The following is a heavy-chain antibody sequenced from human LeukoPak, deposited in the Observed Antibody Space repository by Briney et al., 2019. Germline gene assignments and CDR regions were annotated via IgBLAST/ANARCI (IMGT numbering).Heavy chain of an antibody. CDR1: GFTFSSYS. V-gene: IGHV3-21*01. J-gene: IGHJ5*02. D-gene: IGHD3-9*01. Sequence: GGSLRLSCAASGFTFSSYSMTWVRQAPGKGLEWVSSISSSSSYIYYADSVKGRFTISRDNAKNSLYLQMNSLRAEDTAVYYCARGLHDILTGYYKDNWFDPWGQGTLVTVSS. CDR2: ISSSSSYI. CDR3: ARGLHDILTGYYKDNWFDP.